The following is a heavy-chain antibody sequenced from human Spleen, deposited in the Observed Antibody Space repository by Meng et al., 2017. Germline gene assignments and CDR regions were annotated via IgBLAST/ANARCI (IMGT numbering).Heavy chain of an antibody. Sequence: GESLKISCAALGFPFSTYAMSWVRQTPGKGLEWLSGVSASGRSTVYADSVKGRFTISRDNSKNTLYLQMSSLRVEDTAIYYCTKDTRGGSGSYSWGTFDVWGQGTMVTVSS. D-gene: IGHD3-10*01. CDR1: GFPFSTYA. CDR2: VSASGRST. CDR3: TKDTRGGSGSYSWGTFDV. V-gene: IGHV3-23*01. J-gene: IGHJ3*01.